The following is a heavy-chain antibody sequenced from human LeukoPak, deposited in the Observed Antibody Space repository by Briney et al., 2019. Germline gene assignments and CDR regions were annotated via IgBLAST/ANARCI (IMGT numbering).Heavy chain of an antibody. J-gene: IGHJ4*02. CDR1: GGTFSSYA. CDR3: ASGRYFDWLPDY. D-gene: IGHD3-9*01. CDR2: IIPIFGTA. Sequence: ASVKVSCKASGGTFSSYAISWVRQAPGQGLEWMGGIIPIFGTANYAQKFQGRVTITADESTSTAYMELSSLRSENTAVYYCASGRYFDWLPDYCGQGTLVTVSS. V-gene: IGHV1-69*13.